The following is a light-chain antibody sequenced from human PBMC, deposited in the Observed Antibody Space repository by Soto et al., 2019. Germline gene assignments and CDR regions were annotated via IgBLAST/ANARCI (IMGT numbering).Light chain of an antibody. CDR2: RNN. V-gene: IGLV1-44*01. CDR3: CSSAPESTYV. J-gene: IGLJ1*01. Sequence: QSVLTQPPSASGTPGQRVTISCSGSISNIGSNPVYWHQQLPGTAPKLLIFRNNQRPSGVPDRFSDSKSGNAASLTISGLQADDEADYFCCSSAPESTYVFGTGTKVTVL. CDR1: ISNIGSNP.